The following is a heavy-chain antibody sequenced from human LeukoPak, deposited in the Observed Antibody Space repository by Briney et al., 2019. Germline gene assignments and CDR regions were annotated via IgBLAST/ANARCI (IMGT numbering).Heavy chain of an antibody. J-gene: IGHJ4*02. Sequence: PSETLSLTCAVSGGSISSSNWWSWVRQPPGKGLEWIGEIYHSGSTNYNPSLKSRVTISVDKSKNQFSLKLSSVTAADTAVYYCARGRLWFGELSPYYFDYWGQGTLVTVSS. CDR3: ARGRLWFGELSPYYFDY. CDR2: IYHSGST. CDR1: GGSISSSNW. V-gene: IGHV4-4*02. D-gene: IGHD3-10*01.